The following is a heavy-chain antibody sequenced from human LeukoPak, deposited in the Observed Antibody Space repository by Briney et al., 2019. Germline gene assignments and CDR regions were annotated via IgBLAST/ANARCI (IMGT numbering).Heavy chain of an antibody. V-gene: IGHV3-33*01. Sequence: GGSLRLSCAASRFTFRSHGMHWVRQAPGKGLQWVGVIWYEGSNSYYADSVKGRFTISRDNSKNTLYLQMNSLRAEDTAVYYCARDMDSSSHYFDYWGQGALVTVSS. CDR2: IWYEGSNS. J-gene: IGHJ4*02. CDR1: RFTFRSHG. D-gene: IGHD6-6*01. CDR3: ARDMDSSSHYFDY.